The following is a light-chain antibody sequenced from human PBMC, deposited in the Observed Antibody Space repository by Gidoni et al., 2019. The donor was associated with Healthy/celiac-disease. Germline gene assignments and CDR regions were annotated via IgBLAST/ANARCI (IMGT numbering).Light chain of an antibody. V-gene: IGKV4-1*01. CDR2: WAS. CDR3: QQYYSTPYT. Sequence: DIVMTQSPDSLAVSLGERATINCKSSPSVLYSSNNKNYLAWYQQKPGQPPKMLIYWASTRESGVPDRFSCSGSGTDFTLTISSLQAEDVAVYYCQQYYSTPYTFGLXTKLEIK. J-gene: IGKJ2*01. CDR1: PSVLYSSNNKNY.